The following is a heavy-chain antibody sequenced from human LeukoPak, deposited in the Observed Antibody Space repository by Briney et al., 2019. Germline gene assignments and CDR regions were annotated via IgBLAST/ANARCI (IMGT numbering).Heavy chain of an antibody. Sequence: TTSETLSLTCTVSGGSISSSSYYWSWIRQPPGKGLEWIGSIYYSGSTYYNPSLKSRVTISVDTSKNQFSLKLSSVTAADTAVYYCARHSSLEAYCGGDCYSDDNDAFDIWGQGTMVTVSS. CDR3: ARHSSLEAYCGGDCYSDDNDAFDI. D-gene: IGHD2-21*02. CDR1: GGSISSSSYY. J-gene: IGHJ3*02. CDR2: IYYSGST. V-gene: IGHV4-39*01.